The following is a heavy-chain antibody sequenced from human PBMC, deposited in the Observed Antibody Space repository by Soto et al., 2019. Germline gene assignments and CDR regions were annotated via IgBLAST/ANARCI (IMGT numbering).Heavy chain of an antibody. Sequence: GGSLRLSCAASGFTFSSYAMSWVRQAPGKGLEWVSAISGSGGSTYYADTVKGRFTISGDNSKNRLYLQMNSLGAEDTAVYYCAKGRDFWSGYYLAWFDPWGQGTLVTVSS. J-gene: IGHJ5*02. CDR1: GFTFSSYA. D-gene: IGHD3-3*01. CDR2: ISGSGGST. CDR3: AKGRDFWSGYYLAWFDP. V-gene: IGHV3-23*01.